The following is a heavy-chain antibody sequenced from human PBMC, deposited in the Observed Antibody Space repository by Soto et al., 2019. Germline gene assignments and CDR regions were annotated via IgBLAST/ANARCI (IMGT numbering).Heavy chain of an antibody. J-gene: IGHJ6*02. Sequence: SETLSLTCTVSGGSISSYYWSWIRQPPGKGPEWIGYIYYSGSTNYNPSLKSRVTISVDTSKNQFSLKLSSLTAADTAVYYCASSNIAAAGFYYYGMDVWGQGTTVTVSS. V-gene: IGHV4-59*01. D-gene: IGHD6-13*01. CDR2: IYYSGST. CDR3: ASSNIAAAGFYYYGMDV. CDR1: GGSISSYY.